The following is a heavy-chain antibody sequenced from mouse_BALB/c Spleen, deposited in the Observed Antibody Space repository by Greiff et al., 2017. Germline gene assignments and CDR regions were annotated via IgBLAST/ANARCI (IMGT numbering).Heavy chain of an antibody. Sequence: EVNLVESGGGLVKPGGSLKLSCAASGFTFSSYAMSWVRQTPEKRLEWVASISSGGSTYYPDSVKGRFTISRDNARNILYLQMSSLRSEDTAMYYCAREGFYAMDYWGQGTSVTVSS. CDR3: AREGFYAMDY. CDR2: ISSGGST. J-gene: IGHJ4*01. V-gene: IGHV5-6-5*01. CDR1: GFTFSSYA.